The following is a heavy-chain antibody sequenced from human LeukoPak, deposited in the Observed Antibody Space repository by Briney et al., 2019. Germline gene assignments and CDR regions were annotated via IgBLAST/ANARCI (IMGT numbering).Heavy chain of an antibody. CDR2: IYYSGST. V-gene: IGHV4-59*01. D-gene: IGHD3-22*01. J-gene: IGHJ3*02. CDR3: ARENGEYYDSSGWSDAFDI. Sequence: SETLSLTCTVSGVSISSYYWSWVRQPPGKGLEWIGYIYYSGSTNYNPSRKSRETISVETSKNQFSLKLSSVTAADTAVYYCARENGEYYDSSGWSDAFDIWGQGTMVTVSS. CDR1: GVSISSYY.